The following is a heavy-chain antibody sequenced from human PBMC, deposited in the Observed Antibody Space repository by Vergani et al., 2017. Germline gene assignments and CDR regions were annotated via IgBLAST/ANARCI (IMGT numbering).Heavy chain of an antibody. J-gene: IGHJ6*02. D-gene: IGHD3-3*01. V-gene: IGHV3-7*01. CDR3: ARDTSIFGVVISLYGMNV. Sequence: EVQLVESGGGLVQPGGSPRLSCAASGFTFSSYWMSWVRQAPGKGLEWVANIKQDGSEKYYVDSVKGRFTISRDNAKNSLYLQMNSLRAEDTAVYYCARDTSIFGVVISLYGMNVWGQGTTVTVSS. CDR2: IKQDGSEK. CDR1: GFTFSSYW.